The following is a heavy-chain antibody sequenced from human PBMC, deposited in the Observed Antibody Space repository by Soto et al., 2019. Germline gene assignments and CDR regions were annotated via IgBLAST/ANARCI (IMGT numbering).Heavy chain of an antibody. J-gene: IGHJ4*02. Sequence: QVQLVQSGAEVKKPGASVKVSCKASGYTFTSYAMHWVRQAPGQRLEWMGWINAGNGNTKYSQKFQGRVTITRDTSASTAYMELSSLRSEDTAVYYCARDNVLRFLEWLSEPLRGGDYWGQGTLVTVSS. CDR2: INAGNGNT. CDR1: GYTFTSYA. CDR3: ARDNVLRFLEWLSEPLRGGDY. D-gene: IGHD3-3*01. V-gene: IGHV1-3*01.